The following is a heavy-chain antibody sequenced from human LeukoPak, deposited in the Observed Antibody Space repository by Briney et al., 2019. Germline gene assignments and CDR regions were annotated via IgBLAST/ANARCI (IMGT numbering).Heavy chain of an antibody. CDR3: ARDGDIVVVVAASPSAPGQT. CDR1: GYTFTSYA. Sequence: ASVKVSCEASGYTFTSYAMHWVRQAPGQGLEWMGWINPNSGGTNYAQKFQGRVTMTRDTSISTAYMELSRLRSDDTAVYYCARDGDIVVVVAASPSAPGQTWGQGTLVTVSS. CDR2: INPNSGGT. D-gene: IGHD2-15*01. V-gene: IGHV1-2*02. J-gene: IGHJ4*02.